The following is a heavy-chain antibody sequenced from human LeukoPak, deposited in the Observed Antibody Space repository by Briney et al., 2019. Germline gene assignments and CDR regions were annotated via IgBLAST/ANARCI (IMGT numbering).Heavy chain of an antibody. CDR1: GFTFSSYS. J-gene: IGHJ4*02. D-gene: IGHD4-23*01. Sequence: PGGSLRLSCAASGFTFSSYSMNWVRQAPGKGLEWVSSISSSSYIYYADSVKGRFTISRDNAKNSLYLQMNSLRAEDTAVYYCARDCAYGVKDYWGQGTLVTVSS. V-gene: IGHV3-21*01. CDR2: ISSSSYI. CDR3: ARDCAYGVKDY.